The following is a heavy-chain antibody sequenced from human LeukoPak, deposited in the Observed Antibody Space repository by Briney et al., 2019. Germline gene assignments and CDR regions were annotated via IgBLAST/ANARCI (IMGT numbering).Heavy chain of an antibody. D-gene: IGHD6-13*01. V-gene: IGHV3-11*01. CDR3: ARFHRDSWYVLWGDYYYGMDV. CDR1: GFTFSDYY. CDR2: ISSSGSTI. Sequence: GGSLRLSCAASGFTFSDYYMSWIRQAPGKGLEWVSYISSSGSTIYYADSVKGRFTISRDNAKNSLYLQMNSLRAEDTAVYYCARFHRDSWYVLWGDYYYGMDVWGQGTTVTVSS. J-gene: IGHJ6*02.